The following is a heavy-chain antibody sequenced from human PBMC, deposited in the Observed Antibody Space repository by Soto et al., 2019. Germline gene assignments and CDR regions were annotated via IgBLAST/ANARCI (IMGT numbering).Heavy chain of an antibody. CDR1: GDSLKNHY. CDR2: IYDSGST. CDR3: ARSSMVPVDDLDL. Sequence: TSETLSLTCSVSGDSLKNHYWAWIRHSPGKGLEWIGNIYDSGSTNYSPALKSRVSMSVDASKNLVSMKMNSVTAADTAVYYWARSSMVPVDDLDLWGQGNVVT. D-gene: IGHD3-10*01. J-gene: IGHJ4*02. V-gene: IGHV4-59*11.